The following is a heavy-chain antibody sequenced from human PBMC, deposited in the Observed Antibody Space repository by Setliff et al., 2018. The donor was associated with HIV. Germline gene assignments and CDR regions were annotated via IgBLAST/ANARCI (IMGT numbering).Heavy chain of an antibody. CDR2: IYYSGST. CDR1: GGSISSGGYY. Sequence: SETLSLTCTVSGGSISSGGYYWSWIRQHPGKGLEWIGYIYYSGSTYYNPSLKSRVTISVDTSKNQFSLKLSSVTAADTAVYYCARGPRYYDILTGPYYYYYYMDVWGKGTTVTVSS. D-gene: IGHD3-9*01. V-gene: IGHV4-31*03. CDR3: ARGPRYYDILTGPYYYYYYMDV. J-gene: IGHJ6*03.